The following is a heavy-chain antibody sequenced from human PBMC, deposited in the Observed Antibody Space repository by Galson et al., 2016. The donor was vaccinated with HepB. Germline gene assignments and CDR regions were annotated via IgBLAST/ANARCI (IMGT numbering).Heavy chain of an antibody. V-gene: IGHV3-33*01. D-gene: IGHD4-23*01. CDR1: GFIFSTYG. Sequence: SLRLSCAASGFIFSTYGMHWVRQAPGKGLEWVAVIWHDGSNKYYADSVKGRFTISRDSSTLYLQMNSLRAEDTAVYYCARDRLASGNHLDYWGQGTLVTVSS. CDR3: ARDRLASGNHLDY. CDR2: IWHDGSNK. J-gene: IGHJ4*02.